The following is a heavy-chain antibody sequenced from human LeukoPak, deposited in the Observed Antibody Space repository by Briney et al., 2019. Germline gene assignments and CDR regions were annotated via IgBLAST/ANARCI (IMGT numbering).Heavy chain of an antibody. J-gene: IGHJ4*02. CDR1: GFTFRNGW. D-gene: IGHD3-10*01. CDR3: ASPMVRGDH. V-gene: IGHV3-30-3*01. Sequence: GGSLRLSCAASGFTFRNGWMIWVRQAPGKGLEWVAVISYDGSNKYYADSVKGRFTISRDNSKNTLYLQMNSLRAEDTAVYYCASPMVRGDHWGQGTLVTVSS. CDR2: ISYDGSNK.